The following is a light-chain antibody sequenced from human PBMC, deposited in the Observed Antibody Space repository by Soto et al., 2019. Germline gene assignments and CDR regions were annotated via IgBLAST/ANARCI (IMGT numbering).Light chain of an antibody. CDR3: QQYGDSPWT. CDR2: GAF. J-gene: IGKJ1*01. CDR1: QYISTK. V-gene: IGKV3-20*01. Sequence: VLTQSPDSLSLSPGERATLSCRASQYISTKLAWYQQKPGQAPRLLFSGAFNRATDTPDRFSGSGSGTDFTLIISGGEAEDFAMYYCQQYGDSPWTFGQGTRVDFK.